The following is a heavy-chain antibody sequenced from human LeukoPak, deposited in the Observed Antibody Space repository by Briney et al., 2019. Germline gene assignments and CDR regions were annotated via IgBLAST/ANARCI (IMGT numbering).Heavy chain of an antibody. D-gene: IGHD4-23*01. J-gene: IGHJ4*02. CDR3: AKDGGFDGGNSELDY. V-gene: IGHV3-23*01. Sequence: PGGSLRLSCAASGFTFSSYAMSWVRQAPGKGLEWVSAISGSDGSTNNADSVKGRITISRDNSKNTLYLQMNSLRAEDTAVYYCAKDGGFDGGNSELDYWGQGTLVTVSS. CDR2: ISGSDGST. CDR1: GFTFSSYA.